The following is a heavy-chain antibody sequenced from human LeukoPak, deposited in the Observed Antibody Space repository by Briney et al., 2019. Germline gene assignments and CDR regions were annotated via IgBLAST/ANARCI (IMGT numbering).Heavy chain of an antibody. D-gene: IGHD2-15*01. CDR2: MNPNSGNT. CDR3: ARGGYCSGGSCYSACPY. Sequence: ASVKISCKASGYTFTSYDIDWVRQATGQGLEWMGCMNPNSGNTGYAQKFQGRVTITRNTSISTAYMQLSSLRSEDTAVYYCARGGYCSGGSCYSACPYWGQGTLVTVSS. J-gene: IGHJ4*02. V-gene: IGHV1-8*01. CDR1: GYTFTSYD.